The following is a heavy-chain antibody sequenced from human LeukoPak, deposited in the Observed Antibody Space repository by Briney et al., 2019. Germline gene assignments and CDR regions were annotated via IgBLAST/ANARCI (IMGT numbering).Heavy chain of an antibody. CDR1: GGSISSTSCY. CDR3: ARGSSGWPWYFDL. V-gene: IGHV4-39*01. J-gene: IGHJ2*01. D-gene: IGHD6-19*01. Sequence: PSETLSLTCTVSGGSISSTSCYWGWIRQPPGKGLEWIGSIYYRGSTYYNPSLKSRLTISVDTSKNQFSLSLSSVTAADTAVYYCARGSSGWPWYFDLWGRGTLVTASS. CDR2: IYYRGST.